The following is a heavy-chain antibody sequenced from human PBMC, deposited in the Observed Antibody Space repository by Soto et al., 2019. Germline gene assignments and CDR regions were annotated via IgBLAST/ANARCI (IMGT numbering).Heavy chain of an antibody. Sequence: EEQLLESGGGLVQPGGSLRLSCVASGFTLSSYAMSWVRQAPGKGLEWVSGISGSGATTYYADSVKGRFTISRDNSRNRLSLQMNNLRAEDTAVYYCARDLMAVTTSRYWGQGTMVTVSS. V-gene: IGHV3-23*01. CDR1: GFTLSSYA. J-gene: IGHJ4*02. CDR2: ISGSGATT. CDR3: ARDLMAVTTSRY. D-gene: IGHD4-17*01.